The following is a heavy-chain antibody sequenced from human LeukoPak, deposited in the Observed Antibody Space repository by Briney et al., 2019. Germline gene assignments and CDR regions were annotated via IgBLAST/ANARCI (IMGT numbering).Heavy chain of an antibody. J-gene: IGHJ4*02. V-gene: IGHV3-73*01. Sequence: GGSLRLSCAASGFTFSGSAMHWVRQASGKGLEWLGRIRGKADNYATAYAASVKGRFTISRDDSKNTAYLQMNSLKTEDTALYYCTRQGSGQFAFDSWGQGTLVTVSS. CDR3: TRQGSGQFAFDS. CDR2: IRGKADNYAT. CDR1: GFTFSGSA. D-gene: IGHD3-10*01.